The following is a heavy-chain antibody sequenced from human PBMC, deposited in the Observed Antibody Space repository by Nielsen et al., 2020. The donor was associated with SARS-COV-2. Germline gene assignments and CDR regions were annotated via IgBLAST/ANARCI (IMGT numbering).Heavy chain of an antibody. Sequence: SETLSLTCTVSGGSVSSGSYYWSWIRQPPGKGLEWIGYIYYSGSTNYNPSLKSRVTISVDTSKNQFSLKLSSVTAADTAVYYCARDMGYGDYSWGWGQGTLVTVSS. CDR2: IYYSGST. CDR1: GGSVSSGSYY. CDR3: ARDMGYGDYSWG. V-gene: IGHV4-61*01. D-gene: IGHD4-17*01. J-gene: IGHJ4*02.